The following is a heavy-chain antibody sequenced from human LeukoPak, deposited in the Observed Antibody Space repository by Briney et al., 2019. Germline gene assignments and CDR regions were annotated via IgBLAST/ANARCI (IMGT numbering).Heavy chain of an antibody. CDR2: IRYDGSNK. V-gene: IGHV3-30*02. J-gene: IGHJ5*01. D-gene: IGHD3-3*02. CDR1: GFTFSSYG. CDR3: GKGRVLALLGDSDS. Sequence: GRSVRLSCAASGFTFSSYGMHWVREAPGKGLVGVAYIRYDGSNKYYADSVKGRFTISRDNSKNTLYLQMNSLRAEDTAVYYCGKGRVLALLGDSDSWGQGTLVTVSS.